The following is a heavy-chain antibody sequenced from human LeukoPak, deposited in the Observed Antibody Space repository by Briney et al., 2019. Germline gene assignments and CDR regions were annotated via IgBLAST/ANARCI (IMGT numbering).Heavy chain of an antibody. Sequence: GGSLRLSCVASGFTFSSYGMHWVRQAPGKGLEWVAFIRYDGSNKYYADSVKGRFTISRDNSKNTLYLQMNSLRAEDTAVYYCAKDRTYYYDSSGYYFDYWGQGTLVTVSS. V-gene: IGHV3-30*02. CDR3: AKDRTYYYDSSGYYFDY. D-gene: IGHD3-22*01. CDR1: GFTFSSYG. CDR2: IRYDGSNK. J-gene: IGHJ4*02.